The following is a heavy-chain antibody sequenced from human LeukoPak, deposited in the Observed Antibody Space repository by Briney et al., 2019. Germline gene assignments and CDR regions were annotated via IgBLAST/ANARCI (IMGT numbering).Heavy chain of an antibody. Sequence: SETLSLTCSVSGGSISSSNYYWGWIRQPAGKGLEWIGRIYTSGSTNYNPSLKSRVTMSVDTSKNQLSLKLSSVTAADTAVYYCARDYYGPWGQGTLVTVSS. J-gene: IGHJ5*02. CDR1: GGSISSSNYY. V-gene: IGHV4-61*02. CDR3: ARDYYGP. CDR2: IYTSGST. D-gene: IGHD3-10*01.